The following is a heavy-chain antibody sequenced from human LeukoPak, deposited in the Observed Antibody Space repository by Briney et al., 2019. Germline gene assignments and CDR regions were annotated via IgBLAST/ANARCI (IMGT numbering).Heavy chain of an antibody. CDR3: AKQGIWFGELSLDY. D-gene: IGHD3-10*01. V-gene: IGHV3-23*01. J-gene: IGHJ4*02. Sequence: GGSLRLSCAASGFTFSCYAMSWARQAPGKGLEWVPAISGSGGSTYYADSVKGRFTISRDNSKNTLYLQMNSLRAEDTAVYYCAKQGIWFGELSLDYWGQGTLVTVSS. CDR1: GFTFSCYA. CDR2: ISGSGGST.